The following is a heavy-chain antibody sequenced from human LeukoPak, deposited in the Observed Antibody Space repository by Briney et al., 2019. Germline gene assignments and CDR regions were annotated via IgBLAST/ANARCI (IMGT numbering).Heavy chain of an antibody. Sequence: PSETLSLTCSVSGGSIRNYYWSWFRQPPRKGLEWIGYIYYTGTTNYNASLQSRVTTSVDTSKNQFSLKVTSVSAEDTAVYYCARAVDTELRSFFDYWGQGTLVSVSS. CDR2: IYYTGTT. CDR3: ARAVDTELRSFFDY. D-gene: IGHD5-18*01. CDR1: GGSIRNYY. J-gene: IGHJ4*02. V-gene: IGHV4-59*01.